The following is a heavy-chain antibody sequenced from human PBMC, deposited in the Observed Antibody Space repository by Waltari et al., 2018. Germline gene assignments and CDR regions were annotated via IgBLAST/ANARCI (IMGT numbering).Heavy chain of an antibody. CDR2: INPNGGGT. CDR1: GYTFTGYY. CDR3: ATEDYYDSSGYSRPYAFDI. D-gene: IGHD3-22*01. V-gene: IGHV1-2*06. J-gene: IGHJ3*02. Sequence: QVQLVQSGAEVKKPGASVKVSCKASGYTFTGYYMHWVRQAPGQGLEWRGRINPNGGGTNYAQKFQGRVTMTRDTSISTAYMELSRLRSDDTAVYYCATEDYYDSSGYSRPYAFDIWGQGTMVTVSS.